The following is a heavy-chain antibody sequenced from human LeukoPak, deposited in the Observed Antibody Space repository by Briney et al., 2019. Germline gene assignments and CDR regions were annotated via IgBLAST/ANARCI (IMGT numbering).Heavy chain of an antibody. CDR3: ARDGRFGELLLVDAFDI. Sequence: PGGSLRLSCAASGFPFSNYAMNWVRQAPGKGLEWVSVISDSGDSAYYADSVKGRFTISRDNAKNSLYLQMNSLRAEDTAVYYCARDGRFGELLLVDAFDIWGQGTMVTVSS. CDR2: ISDSGDSA. V-gene: IGHV3-23*01. D-gene: IGHD3-10*01. J-gene: IGHJ3*02. CDR1: GFPFSNYA.